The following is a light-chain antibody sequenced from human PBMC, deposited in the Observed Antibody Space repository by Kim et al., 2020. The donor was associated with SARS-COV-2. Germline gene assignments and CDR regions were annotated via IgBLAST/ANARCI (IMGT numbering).Light chain of an antibody. J-gene: IGKJ4*01. CDR2: DAS. CDR1: QVIRNY. Sequence: DIQMTQSPSSLSASVGDRVTITCRASQVIRNYLAWYQQKPGKVPKVLIYDASTLHSGVPSRFSGSGSGADFTLTISSLQPEDVATYNCHQYITALETLVGGTKVDIK. V-gene: IGKV1-27*01. CDR3: HQYITALET.